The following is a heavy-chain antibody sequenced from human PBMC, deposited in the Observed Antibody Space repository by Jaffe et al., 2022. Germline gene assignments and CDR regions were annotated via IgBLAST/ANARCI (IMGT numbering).Heavy chain of an antibody. CDR3: ARDHYYGSGSPYSYYYYMDV. V-gene: IGHV1-3*01. CDR1: GYTFTSYA. CDR2: INAGNGDT. J-gene: IGHJ6*03. Sequence: QVQLVQSGAEVKKPGASVRVSCKASGYTFTSYAIHWVRQAPGQRLEWMGWINAGNGDTKYSLNFQGRVTFTRDTSASTAYMELSSLISEDTAVYYCARDHYYGSGSPYSYYYYMDVWGKGTTVTVSS. D-gene: IGHD3-10*01.